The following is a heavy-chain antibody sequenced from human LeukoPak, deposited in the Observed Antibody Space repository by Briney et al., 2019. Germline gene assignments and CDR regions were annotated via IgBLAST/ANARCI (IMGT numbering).Heavy chain of an antibody. CDR2: IKLGGSTT. J-gene: IGHJ4*02. Sequence: ASVKVSCKASGYTFTNYYIHWVRQAPGQGLEWMGIIKLGGSTTTYTQRIQYTQKFQDRVTMTWDSSTSTAYMDLSSLRSEDAAVYYCAREIPESYYFDYWGQGTLVTVSS. CDR3: AREIPESYYFDY. V-gene: IGHV1-46*03. CDR1: GYTFTNYY. D-gene: IGHD1-14*01.